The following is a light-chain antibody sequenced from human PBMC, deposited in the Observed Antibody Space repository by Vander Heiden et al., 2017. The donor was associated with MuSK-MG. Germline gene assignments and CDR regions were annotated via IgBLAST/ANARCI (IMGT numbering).Light chain of an antibody. V-gene: IGKV1-33*01. CDR2: AAS. CDR3: QQYNNHPYT. CDR1: QGISNY. Sequence: DIQMTQSPSSLPASVGDRVTITCQASQGISNYLYWYQQKPGKAPKLLIYAASNLETGVPSRFSGSGSGTDFTFTISSLQPEDIATYYCQQYNNHPYTFGQGTKLEIK. J-gene: IGKJ2*01.